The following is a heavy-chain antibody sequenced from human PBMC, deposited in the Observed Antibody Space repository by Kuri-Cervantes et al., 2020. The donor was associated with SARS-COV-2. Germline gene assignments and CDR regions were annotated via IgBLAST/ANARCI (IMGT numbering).Heavy chain of an antibody. CDR1: GDSIRSNSYF. J-gene: IGHJ4*02. D-gene: IGHD6-13*01. CDR3: VRAAAGIYYFDY. V-gene: IGHV4-39*01. Sequence: SETLSLTCTVSGDSIRSNSYFWGWIRQPPGRGLEWMGNIYYSGSTYYNPSLKRRVTISVDTSKKQFSLKLSSVTAADTAIYYCVRAAAGIYYFDYWGQGTLVTVSS. CDR2: IYYSGST.